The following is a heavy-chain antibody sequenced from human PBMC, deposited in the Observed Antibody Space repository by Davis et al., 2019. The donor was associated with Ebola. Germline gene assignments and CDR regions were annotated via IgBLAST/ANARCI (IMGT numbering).Heavy chain of an antibody. V-gene: IGHV4-30-2*01. J-gene: IGHJ6*02. CDR3: ARTAPYYYYGMDV. CDR1: GGSISSGGYS. CDR2: IYHSGST. Sequence: SETLSLTCAVSGGSISSGGYSWSWIRQPPGKGLEWIGYIYHSGSTYYNPSLKSRVTISEDKSKNQFSLKLSSVTAADTAVYYCARTAPYYYYGMDVWGQGTTVTVSS.